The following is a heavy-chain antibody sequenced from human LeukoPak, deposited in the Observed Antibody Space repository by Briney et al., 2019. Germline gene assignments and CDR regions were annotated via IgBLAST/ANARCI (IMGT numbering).Heavy chain of an antibody. CDR2: INPYSGDT. J-gene: IGHJ4*02. V-gene: IGHV1-2*06. Sequence: ASVKVSCKASGYTFTGYHIHWVRQAPGLGLEWMGRINPYSGDTNFAQKFQGRVTMTRDTSITTAYMDLSSLTPDDMAVYFCARDQGSLTRSWYTGYWGQGTQVTVSS. CDR1: GYTFTGYH. D-gene: IGHD6-13*01. CDR3: ARDQGSLTRSWYTGY.